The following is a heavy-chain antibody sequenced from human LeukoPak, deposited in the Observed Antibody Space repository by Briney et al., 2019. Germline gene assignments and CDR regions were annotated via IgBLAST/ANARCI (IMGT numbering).Heavy chain of an antibody. V-gene: IGHV3-23*01. CDR3: AKDLRVAVGRGYFEY. D-gene: IGHD6-19*01. J-gene: IGHJ4*02. CDR2: ISGTGHST. CDR1: GFTFSSYA. Sequence: PGGSLRLSCAASGFTFSSYAMSWVRQAPGKGLEWVSAISGTGHSTYYADPVKGRFTISRDNSKNTLDLQMNSLRAEDTAVYYCAKDLRVAVGRGYFEYWGQGTLVTVSS.